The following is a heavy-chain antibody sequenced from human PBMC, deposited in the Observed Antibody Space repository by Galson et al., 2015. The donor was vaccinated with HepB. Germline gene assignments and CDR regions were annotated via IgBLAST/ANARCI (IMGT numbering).Heavy chain of an antibody. D-gene: IGHD2-15*01. CDR1: GFTFTSSA. V-gene: IGHV1-58*01. CDR3: AAVPWTRGYCSGGSCYYYFDY. J-gene: IGHJ4*02. CDR2: IVVGSGNT. Sequence: SVKVSCKASGFTFTSSAVQWVRQARGQRLEWIGWIVVGSGNTNYAQKFQERVTITRDMSTSTAYMELSSLRSEDTAVYYCAAVPWTRGYCSGGSCYYYFDYWGQGTLVTVSS.